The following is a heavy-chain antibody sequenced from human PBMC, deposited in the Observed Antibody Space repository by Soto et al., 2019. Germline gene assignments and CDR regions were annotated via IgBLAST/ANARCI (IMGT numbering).Heavy chain of an antibody. J-gene: IGHJ4*02. V-gene: IGHV1-3*01. CDR1: GYTFTSYA. CDR2: INAGNGNT. CDR3: SRDEDY. Sequence: QVQLVQSGAEAKKPGTSGKVSCKASGYTFTSYAMHRVRQAPGQRLEWMGWINAGNGNTKYSQKFQGSVTITSDTAASTADMERSSLTSEDTAVYYCSRDEDYWGQGTLVTVSS.